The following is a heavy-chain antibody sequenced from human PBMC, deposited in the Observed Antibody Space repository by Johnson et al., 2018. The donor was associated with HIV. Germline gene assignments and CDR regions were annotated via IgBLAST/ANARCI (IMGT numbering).Heavy chain of an antibody. CDR3: ARGGITMIVVVISPPDAFDI. CDR2: IKQDGSEK. D-gene: IGHD3-22*01. V-gene: IGHV3-7*04. J-gene: IGHJ3*02. Sequence: MLLVESGGGVVRPGGSLRLSCAASGFTFSSYWMSWVRQAPGKGLEWVANIKQDGSEKYYVDSVKGRFTISRDNAKNSLYLQMNSLRAEDTAVYYCARGGITMIVVVISPPDAFDIWGQGTMVTVSS. CDR1: GFTFSSYW.